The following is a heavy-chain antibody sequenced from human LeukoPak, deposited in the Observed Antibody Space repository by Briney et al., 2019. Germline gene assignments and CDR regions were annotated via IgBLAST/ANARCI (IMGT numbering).Heavy chain of an antibody. CDR1: GFTFSSYA. J-gene: IGHJ1*01. V-gene: IGHV3-30*04. CDR2: ISYDGSNK. CDR3: ARKVIVGAKGEYFQH. Sequence: HPGGSLRLSCAASGFTFSSYAMHWVRQAPGKGLEWVAVISYDGSNKYYADSVKGRFTISRDNAKNSLYLQMNSLRAEDTAVYYCARKVIVGAKGEYFQHWGQGTLVTVSS. D-gene: IGHD1-26*01.